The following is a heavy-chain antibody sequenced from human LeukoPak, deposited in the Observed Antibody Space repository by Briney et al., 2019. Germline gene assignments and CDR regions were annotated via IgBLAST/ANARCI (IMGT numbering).Heavy chain of an antibody. CDR3: ARAAHYDFWSGYGDPHRDWFDP. D-gene: IGHD3-3*01. Sequence: SVKVSCKASGGTFSSYAISWVRQAPGQGLEWMGGSIPIFGTANYAQKFQGRVTITTDESTSTAYMELSSLRSEDTAVYYCARAAHYDFWSGYGDPHRDWFDPWGQGTLVTVSS. CDR2: SIPIFGTA. CDR1: GGTFSSYA. J-gene: IGHJ5*02. V-gene: IGHV1-69*05.